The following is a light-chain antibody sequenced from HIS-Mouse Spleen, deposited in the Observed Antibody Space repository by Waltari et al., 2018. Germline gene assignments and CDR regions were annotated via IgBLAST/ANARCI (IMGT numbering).Light chain of an antibody. Sequence: DIQLTQSPSFLSASVGDRVTITCRASQGISSYLAWYQQKLGKAPKLLIYAASTSQIGVPSRISGSGAETEFTLTISSLQPEDVATYCGQQLKSDPPTFGQGTKVKIK. CDR2: AAS. CDR3: QQLKSDPPT. CDR1: QGISSY. J-gene: IGKJ1*01. V-gene: IGKV1-9*01.